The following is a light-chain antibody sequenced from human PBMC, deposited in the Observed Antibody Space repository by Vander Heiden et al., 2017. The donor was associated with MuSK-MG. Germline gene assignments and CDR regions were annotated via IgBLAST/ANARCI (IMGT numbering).Light chain of an antibody. Sequence: DIVMTQPPDSLAVSLGERATINCKSSQSVLYSSNNKNYLAWYQQKPGQPPKLLIYWASTRESGVPDRFSGSGSGTDFTLTISSLQAEDVAVYYCQQYYSTPFGTFGQGTKVEIK. V-gene: IGKV4-1*01. CDR1: QSVLYSSNNKNY. CDR2: WAS. J-gene: IGKJ1*01. CDR3: QQYYSTPFGT.